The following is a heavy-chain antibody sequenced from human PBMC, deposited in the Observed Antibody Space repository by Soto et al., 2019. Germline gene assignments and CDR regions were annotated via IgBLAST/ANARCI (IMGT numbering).Heavy chain of an antibody. D-gene: IGHD3-16*01. CDR2: SSSDGTTA. J-gene: IGHJ4*02. V-gene: IGHV3-30*03. CDR1: AFTFNLYG. Sequence: QVQLVDSGGAVVQPGRSVRLSCAASAFTFNLYGMHWVRQAPGKGPEWLAYSSSDGTTAHYADSVKGRFTVSRDKSKNTLYLQMSSLGAEDTAIYYCARGAAHGAFDYWDQGTLVTVSS. CDR3: ARGAAHGAFDY.